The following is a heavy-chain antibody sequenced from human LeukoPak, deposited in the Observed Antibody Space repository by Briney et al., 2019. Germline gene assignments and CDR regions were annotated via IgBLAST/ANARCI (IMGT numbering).Heavy chain of an antibody. V-gene: IGHV4-59*12. Sequence: SETLSLTCTVSGGSISSYYWSWIRQPPGKGLEWIGYTYNSGSSSYSPSFKSRVTISTDTPRNQFFLRLTSVTAADTAVYYCAGYYGSGQWDNWGQGTLVAVSS. CDR1: GGSISSYY. J-gene: IGHJ4*02. CDR2: TYNSGSS. CDR3: AGYYGSGQWDN. D-gene: IGHD3-10*01.